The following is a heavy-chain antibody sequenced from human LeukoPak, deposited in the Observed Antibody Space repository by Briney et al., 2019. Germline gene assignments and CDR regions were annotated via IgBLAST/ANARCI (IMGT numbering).Heavy chain of an antibody. J-gene: IGHJ3*02. CDR1: GFTFSSYS. V-gene: IGHV3-53*01. D-gene: IGHD1-1*01. CDR3: ARDGRDAFDI. Sequence: GGSLRLSCAASGFTFSSYSMNWVRQAPGKGLEWVSVIYSGGSTYYADSVKGRFTISRDNSKNTLYLQMNSLRAEDTAVYYCARDGRDAFDIWGQGTMVTVSS. CDR2: IYSGGST.